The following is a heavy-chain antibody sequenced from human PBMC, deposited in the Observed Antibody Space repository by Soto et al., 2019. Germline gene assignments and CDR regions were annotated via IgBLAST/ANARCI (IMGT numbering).Heavy chain of an antibody. CDR3: ARGFSGGAAGWFGP. Sequence: QVQLVQSGAEVKKPGASVKVSCKASGYTFTSYAMHWVRQAPGQRLEWMGWINAGNGNTKYSQKFQGRVTITRDTSASTAYMELSGLRSEDTAVSYCARGFSGGAAGWFGPWGQGSLVTVSS. D-gene: IGHD2-15*01. CDR2: INAGNGNT. V-gene: IGHV1-3*01. CDR1: GYTFTSYA. J-gene: IGHJ5*02.